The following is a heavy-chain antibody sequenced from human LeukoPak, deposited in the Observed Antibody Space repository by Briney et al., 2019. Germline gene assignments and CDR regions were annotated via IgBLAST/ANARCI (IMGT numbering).Heavy chain of an antibody. J-gene: IGHJ4*02. CDR3: AKTPVAGTRRLSYFDY. D-gene: IGHD6-19*01. CDR1: GFIFSSYA. V-gene: IGHV3-23*01. CDR2: ISGSGGST. Sequence: GGSLRLSCEASGFIFSSYAMSWVRQAPGKGLEWVSAISGSGGSTYYADSVKGRFTISRDNSKNTLYLQMNSLRAEDTAVYYCAKTPVAGTRRLSYFDYWGQGTLVTVSS.